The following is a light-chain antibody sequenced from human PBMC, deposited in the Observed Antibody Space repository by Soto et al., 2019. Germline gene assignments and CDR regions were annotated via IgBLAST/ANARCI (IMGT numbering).Light chain of an antibody. CDR3: KQYNNWYS. V-gene: IGKV3-15*01. CDR2: GAS. Sequence: EIVMTQSPATLSVAPGVRATISCRASQSGRNDLAWYQQKPGNAPRVLVYGASTTAAGVPARFSGSGSGTDFTLTISSLQSEDSAVYYCKQYNNWYSFGQGTKLEIK. J-gene: IGKJ2*03. CDR1: QSGRND.